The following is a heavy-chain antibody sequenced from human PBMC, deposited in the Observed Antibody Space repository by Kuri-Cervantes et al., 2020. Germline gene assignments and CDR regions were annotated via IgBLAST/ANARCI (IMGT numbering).Heavy chain of an antibody. CDR3: ARSQKGRAYGPSMNWFDP. CDR1: GFTFSSYA. D-gene: IGHD3-10*01. J-gene: IGHJ5*02. Sequence: GESLKISCAASGFTFSSYAMHWVRQAPGKGLEWVAVISYDGSNKYYADSVKGRLTISRDNSKNTLYLQMNSLRAEGTAVYYCARSQKGRAYGPSMNWFDPWGQGTLVTVSS. CDR2: ISYDGSNK. V-gene: IGHV3-30-3*01.